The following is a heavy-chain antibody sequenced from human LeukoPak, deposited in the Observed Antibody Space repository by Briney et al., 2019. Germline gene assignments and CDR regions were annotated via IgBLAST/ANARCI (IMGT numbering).Heavy chain of an antibody. J-gene: IGHJ5*02. CDR3: ARSDDSSGYYYPPFDP. D-gene: IGHD3-22*01. CDR2: ISSSGSTI. CDR1: GFTFSSYE. Sequence: GGSLRLSCAASGFTFSSYEMNWVRQAPGKGLEWVSYISSSGSTIYYADSVKGRFTISRDNAKNSLYLQMNSLRAEDTAVYYCARSDDSSGYYYPPFDPWGQGTLVTVSS. V-gene: IGHV3-48*03.